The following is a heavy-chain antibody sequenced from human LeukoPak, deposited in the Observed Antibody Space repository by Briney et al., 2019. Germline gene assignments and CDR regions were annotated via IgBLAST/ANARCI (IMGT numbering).Heavy chain of an antibody. CDR2: ISDDGSND. V-gene: IGHV3-30-3*01. CDR1: GFTFSSYW. J-gene: IGHJ4*02. Sequence: PGGSLRLSCAASGFTFSSYWMSWVRQAPGKGLEWVAVISDDGSNDYYADSVKGRFTISRDNSKNTLYLQMNSLRAEDTAVYYCAQPGRYCSSVRCYTYYDYWGQGTLVTVSS. D-gene: IGHD2-2*02. CDR3: AQPGRYCSSVRCYTYYDY.